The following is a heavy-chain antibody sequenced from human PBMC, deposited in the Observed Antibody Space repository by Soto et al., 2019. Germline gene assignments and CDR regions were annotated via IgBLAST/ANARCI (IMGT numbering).Heavy chain of an antibody. V-gene: IGHV3-53*01. J-gene: IGHJ4*02. D-gene: IGHD4-17*01. CDR3: ARESDVYGGFDY. CDR2: IYSGGRI. Sequence: EVQLVESGGGLIQPGGSLRLSCAASGFTVSSHYMNWVRQAPGKGLEWVSVIYSGGRISYADSVKGRFTISRDNSKNTLHLHMNSLRAEDTAVYYCARESDVYGGFDYWGQGTLVTVSS. CDR1: GFTVSSHY.